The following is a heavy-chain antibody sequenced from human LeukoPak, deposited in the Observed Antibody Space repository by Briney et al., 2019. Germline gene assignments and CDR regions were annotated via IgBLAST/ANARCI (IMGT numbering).Heavy chain of an antibody. V-gene: IGHV3-64*01. CDR2: ISSNGGST. D-gene: IGHD3-9*01. Sequence: GGSLRLSCAASGFTFSSYAMHWVRQAPGKGLEYVSAISSNGGSTYYANSVKGRFTISRDNSKNTLYLQMGSLRAEDMAVYYCARSTLRYFDWLSGRYFDYWGQGPLVTVSS. CDR3: ARSTLRYFDWLSGRYFDY. CDR1: GFTFSSYA. J-gene: IGHJ4*02.